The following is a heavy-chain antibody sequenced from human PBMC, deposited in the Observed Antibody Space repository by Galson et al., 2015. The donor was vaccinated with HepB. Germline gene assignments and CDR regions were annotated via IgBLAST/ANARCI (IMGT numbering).Heavy chain of an antibody. J-gene: IGHJ4*02. CDR1: GFAFNNYG. D-gene: IGHD1-1*01. V-gene: IGHV3-30*18. CDR3: AKPFSLYTTRGEGNYFDS. Sequence: SLRLSCAASGFAFNNYGMHWVRQAPGKGLEWVAVISYDGSIKFYADSVKGRFTISRDSSMNTLYLQMNGLRVEDTALYFCAKPFSLYTTRGEGNYFDSWGQGVLVTVSS. CDR2: ISYDGSIK.